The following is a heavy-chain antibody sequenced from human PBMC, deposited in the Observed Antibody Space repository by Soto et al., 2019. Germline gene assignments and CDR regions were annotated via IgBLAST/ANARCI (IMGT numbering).Heavy chain of an antibody. Sequence: EVQLVETGGGLIQPGGSLRLSCAASGFTVSSNYMSWVRQAPGKGLEWVSVIYSGGSTYYADSVKGRFTISRDNSKNTRYRQMNSLRAEDTAVYYGARSPERAIFGVVHWGQGTLVTVSS. CDR1: GFTVSSNY. J-gene: IGHJ4*02. V-gene: IGHV3-53*02. CDR3: ARSPERAIFGVVH. CDR2: IYSGGST. D-gene: IGHD3-3*01.